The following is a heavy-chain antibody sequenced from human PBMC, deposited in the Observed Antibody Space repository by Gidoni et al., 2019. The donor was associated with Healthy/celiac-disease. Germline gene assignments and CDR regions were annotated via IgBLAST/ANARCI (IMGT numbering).Heavy chain of an antibody. CDR1: GGSISSSSYY. CDR2: IFYSGTT. Sequence: QLQLQESGPGLVKPSETLSLTCTVSGGSISSSSYYWGWIRQPPGKGLEWIGSIFYSGTTYYNPSLKSRVTISVDTSKNQFSLRLSSVTAADTAVYYCASQQLGTAFDIWGQGTMVTVSS. J-gene: IGHJ3*02. CDR3: ASQQLGTAFDI. D-gene: IGHD6-6*01. V-gene: IGHV4-39*01.